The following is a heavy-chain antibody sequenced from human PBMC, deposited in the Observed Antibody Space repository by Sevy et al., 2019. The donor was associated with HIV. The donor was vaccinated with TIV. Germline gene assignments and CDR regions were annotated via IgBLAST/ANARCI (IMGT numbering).Heavy chain of an antibody. CDR1: GFTFNNYD. V-gene: IGHV3-13*01. Sequence: GGSLRLSCAASGFTFNNYDMYWVRQATGKGLEWVSAIGIAGDSFYPVSMKGRFTISRDNANNSLYLQMNSLRAGDTAIYYCAKAQVSGGVRGHRYGMDVLGQGTTVTVSS. D-gene: IGHD1-1*01. J-gene: IGHJ6*02. CDR2: IGIAGDS. CDR3: AKAQVSGGVRGHRYGMDV.